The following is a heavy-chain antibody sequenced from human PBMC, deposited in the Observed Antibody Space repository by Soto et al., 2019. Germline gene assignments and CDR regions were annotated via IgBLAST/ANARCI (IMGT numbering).Heavy chain of an antibody. Sequence: SETLSLTCTVSGGSISSGDYYWSWIRQPPGKGLEWIGYIYYSGSTYYNPSLKSRVTISVDTSKNQFSLKLSSVTAADTAVYYCARVVGSGMLGWFDPWGQGTLVTVSS. J-gene: IGHJ5*02. CDR1: GGSISSGDYY. V-gene: IGHV4-30-4*01. CDR3: ARVVGSGMLGWFDP. CDR2: IYYSGST. D-gene: IGHD3-10*01.